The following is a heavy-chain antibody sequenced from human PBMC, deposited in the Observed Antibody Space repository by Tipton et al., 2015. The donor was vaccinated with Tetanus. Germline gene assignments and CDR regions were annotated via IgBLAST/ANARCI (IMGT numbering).Heavy chain of an antibody. J-gene: IGHJ4*02. D-gene: IGHD5-12*01. CDR1: GGSISSGGYF. CDR3: ARANNDYPKKGPFDY. V-gene: IGHV4-61*08. CDR2: VYHSGAT. Sequence: TLSLTCTVSGGSISSGGYFWNWIRQPPGKEPEWVGYVYHSGATNYHPSLKTRLAISADTSKNQFSLNLRSVITADTAVYYCARANNDYPKKGPFDYWGQGILVTVSS.